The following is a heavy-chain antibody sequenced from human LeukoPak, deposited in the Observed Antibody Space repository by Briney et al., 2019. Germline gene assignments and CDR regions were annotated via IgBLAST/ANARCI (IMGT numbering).Heavy chain of an antibody. Sequence: GGSLRLSCAASGFTVSSNYMSWVRQAPGKGLEWVSSISSSSSYIYYADSVKGRFTISRDNAKNSLYLQMNSLRAEDTAVYYCAYVVGSPWWGQGTLVTVSS. V-gene: IGHV3-21*01. D-gene: IGHD2-21*01. CDR2: ISSSSSYI. J-gene: IGHJ4*02. CDR1: GFTVSSNY. CDR3: AYVVGSPW.